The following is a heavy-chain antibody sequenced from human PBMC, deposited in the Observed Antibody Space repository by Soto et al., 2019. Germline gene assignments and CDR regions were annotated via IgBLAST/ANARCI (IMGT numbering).Heavy chain of an antibody. V-gene: IGHV4-39*01. J-gene: IGHJ6*02. CDR3: ARRYGNYYYYGMDV. Sequence: PSETLSLTCTVSGGSISSSSYYWGWIRQPPGKGLEWIGSIYYSGSTYYNPSLKSRVTISVDASKNQFSLKLSSVTAADTAVYYCARRYGNYYYYGMDVWGQGTTVTVSS. CDR2: IYYSGST. CDR1: GGSISSSSYY. D-gene: IGHD5-18*01.